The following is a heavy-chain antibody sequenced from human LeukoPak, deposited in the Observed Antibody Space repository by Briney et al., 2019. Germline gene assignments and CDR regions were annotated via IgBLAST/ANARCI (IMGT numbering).Heavy chain of an antibody. D-gene: IGHD2-8*01. Sequence: ASVKVSCKASGYTFPGYYMHWIRQAPGQGLEWLGWINPNSGGTSYAQKFQGRVTMTRDTSISTAYMELSRLRSDDTAVYYCARAIYCTNGVCYQFDYWGQGTLVTVSS. V-gene: IGHV1-2*02. CDR1: GYTFPGYY. CDR3: ARAIYCTNGVCYQFDY. CDR2: INPNSGGT. J-gene: IGHJ4*02.